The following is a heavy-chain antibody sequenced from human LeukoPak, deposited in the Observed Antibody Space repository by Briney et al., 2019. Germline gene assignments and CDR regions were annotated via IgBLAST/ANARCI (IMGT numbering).Heavy chain of an antibody. CDR1: GGTFSSYA. J-gene: IGHJ3*02. CDR3: ARERLAFNWDDAFDI. V-gene: IGHV1-69*13. Sequence: SVKVSCKASGGTFSSYAISRVRQAPGQGLEWMGGIIPIFGTANYAQKFQGRVTITADESTSTAYMELSSLRSEDTAVYYCARERLAFNWDDAFDIWGQGTMVTVSS. D-gene: IGHD7-27*01. CDR2: IIPIFGTA.